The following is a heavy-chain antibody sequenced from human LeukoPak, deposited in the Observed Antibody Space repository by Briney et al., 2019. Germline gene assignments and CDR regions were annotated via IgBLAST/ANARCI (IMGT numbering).Heavy chain of an antibody. CDR1: GFTFSSYW. D-gene: IGHD3-16*02. Sequence: GGSLRLSCAASGFTFSSYWMSWVRQAPGKGLEWVANIKQDGSEKYYVDSVKGRFTISRDNAKNSLYLQMNSLRAEDTAVYYCARGMADYVWGSYRYIGDYWGQGTLVTVSS. J-gene: IGHJ4*02. CDR3: ARGMADYVWGSYRYIGDY. CDR2: IKQDGSEK. V-gene: IGHV3-7*01.